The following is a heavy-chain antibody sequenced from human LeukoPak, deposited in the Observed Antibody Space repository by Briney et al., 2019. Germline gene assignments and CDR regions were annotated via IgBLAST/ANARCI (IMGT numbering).Heavy chain of an antibody. CDR2: ISYDGSNK. V-gene: IGHV3-30*18. CDR3: AKNYDFWSGYSDY. CDR1: GFTFSSYG. D-gene: IGHD3-3*01. Sequence: GGSLRLSCAASGFTFSSYGMHWVRQATGKGLEWVAVISYDGSNKYYADSVKGRFTISRDNSKNTLYLQMNSLRAEDTAVYYCAKNYDFWSGYSDYWGQGTLVTVSS. J-gene: IGHJ4*02.